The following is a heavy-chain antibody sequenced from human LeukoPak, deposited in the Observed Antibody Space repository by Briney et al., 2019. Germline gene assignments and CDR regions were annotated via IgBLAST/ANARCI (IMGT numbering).Heavy chain of an antibody. CDR1: GFTFSSYA. Sequence: GGSLRLSCAASGFTFSSYAMHWVRQAPGKGLEWAAVISYGGSNKYYADSVKGRFTISRDNSKNTLYLQMNSLRAEDTAVYYCARAKAYSTSCYDYWGQGTLVTVSS. V-gene: IGHV3-30-3*01. CDR2: ISYGGSNK. CDR3: ARAKAYSTSCYDY. J-gene: IGHJ4*02. D-gene: IGHD2-2*01.